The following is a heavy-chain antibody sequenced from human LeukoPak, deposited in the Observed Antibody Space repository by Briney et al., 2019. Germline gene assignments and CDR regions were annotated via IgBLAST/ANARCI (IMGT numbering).Heavy chain of an antibody. CDR1: GFTFNSYA. CDR3: ANDFDH. Sequence: GGSLRLSCAASGFTFNSYAMSWVRQAPGKGLEWVSTISGSDDNTYYADSVKGRFTISRDISKNTLYLQMNSLRADDTAVYYCANDFDHWGQGTLVTVSS. J-gene: IGHJ4*02. CDR2: ISGSDDNT. V-gene: IGHV3-23*01.